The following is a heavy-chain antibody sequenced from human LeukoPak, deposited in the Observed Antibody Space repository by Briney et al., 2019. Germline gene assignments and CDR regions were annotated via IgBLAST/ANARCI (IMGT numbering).Heavy chain of an antibody. CDR1: GHTFTSYD. D-gene: IGHD3-22*01. CDR2: IIPIFGTA. V-gene: IGHV1-69*05. J-gene: IGHJ4*02. CDR3: ARVLHSSGYR. Sequence: ASVKASCKASGHTFTSYDINWVRQATGQGLEWMGGIIPIFGTANYAQKFQGRVTITTDESTSTAYMELSSLRSEDTAVYYCARVLHSSGYRWGQGTLVTVSS.